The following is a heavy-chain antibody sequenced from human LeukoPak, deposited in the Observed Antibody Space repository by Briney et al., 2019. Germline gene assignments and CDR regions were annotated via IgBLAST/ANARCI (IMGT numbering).Heavy chain of an antibody. J-gene: IGHJ4*02. D-gene: IGHD1-1*01. CDR2: ISPYNGNT. V-gene: IGHV1-18*01. CDR1: GYTFTTYG. Sequence: ASVKVSCKASGYTFTTYGISWVRQAPGQGPEWMGWISPYNGNTNYAQKLQGRVTMTTDTSTSTAYVELRSLRSDDTAVYYCARDPGERNRPFDYWGQGTLVTVSS. CDR3: ARDPGERNRPFDY.